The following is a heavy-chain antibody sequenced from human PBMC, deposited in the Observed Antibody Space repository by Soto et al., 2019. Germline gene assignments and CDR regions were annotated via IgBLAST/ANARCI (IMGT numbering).Heavy chain of an antibody. CDR3: ARVRCFNGLCHTADYGMDV. J-gene: IGHJ6*02. D-gene: IGHD2-8*01. CDR1: GDVFRSYG. CDR2: IIPISGTT. Sequence: SVKVSCKASGDVFRSYGINWVRQVPGQGLEWMGGIIPISGTTNYAQKFQGRVAITADESTDTVYMELSRLRSEDTAVYFCARVRCFNGLCHTADYGMDVWGQGTTVTVSS. V-gene: IGHV1-69*13.